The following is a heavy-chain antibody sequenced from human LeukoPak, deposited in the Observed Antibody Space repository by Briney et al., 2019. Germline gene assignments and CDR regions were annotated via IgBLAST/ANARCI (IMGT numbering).Heavy chain of an antibody. J-gene: IGHJ4*02. CDR1: GFTFSNYA. Sequence: GGSLRLSCAASGFTFSNYAMSWVRQAPGKGLEWVSTISSSSGGTYYADSVKGRFAISRDDSKSTLFLQMSSLRAEDTAVYYCAKEGFARGGYDLFQWGQGTLVTVSS. CDR2: ISSSSGGT. CDR3: AKEGFARGGYDLFQ. V-gene: IGHV3-23*01. D-gene: IGHD5-12*01.